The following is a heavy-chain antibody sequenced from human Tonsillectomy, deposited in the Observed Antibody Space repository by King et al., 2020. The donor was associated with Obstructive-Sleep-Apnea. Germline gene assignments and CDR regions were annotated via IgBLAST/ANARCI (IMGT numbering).Heavy chain of an antibody. CDR1: GYTFTKYG. V-gene: IGHV1-18*01. CDR3: ARDVALEV. CDR2: ISADKINR. Sequence: VQLVESGAEVKKSGASVKVSCKAIGYTFTKYGISWVRQAPGHGLEWMGWISADKINRYYAQNFQGRVSMTTDTSTRTAYMELRSLRSDDTAFYYCARDVALEVWGQGTLVTVSS. J-gene: IGHJ4*02. D-gene: IGHD5-12*01.